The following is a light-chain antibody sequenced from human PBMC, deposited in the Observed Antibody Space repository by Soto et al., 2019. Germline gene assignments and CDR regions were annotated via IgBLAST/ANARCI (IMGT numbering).Light chain of an antibody. V-gene: IGKV3-20*01. Sequence: EIVLTQSPGTLSLSPGERATLACTASQIXXSSYLAWYQQKLGQAPRLLIYAXXSRATGIPDRFSGSGSGTDFTLTISRLEPEDFAEYYCQQYGSSPRTFGQGTKVDIK. J-gene: IGKJ1*01. CDR2: AXX. CDR3: QQYGSSPRT. CDR1: QIXXSSY.